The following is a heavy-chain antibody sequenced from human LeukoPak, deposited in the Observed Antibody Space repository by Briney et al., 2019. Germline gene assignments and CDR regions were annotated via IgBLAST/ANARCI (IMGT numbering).Heavy chain of an antibody. Sequence: PGGSLRLSCAASGFTFSSYGMHWVRQAPGKGLEGVAFIRYDGSNKYYADSVKGRFTISRDNSKNTLYLQMNSLRAEDTAVYYCANGLSGDLGPLGYWGQGTLVTVSS. CDR1: GFTFSSYG. D-gene: IGHD7-27*01. CDR3: ANGLSGDLGPLGY. V-gene: IGHV3-30*02. CDR2: IRYDGSNK. J-gene: IGHJ4*02.